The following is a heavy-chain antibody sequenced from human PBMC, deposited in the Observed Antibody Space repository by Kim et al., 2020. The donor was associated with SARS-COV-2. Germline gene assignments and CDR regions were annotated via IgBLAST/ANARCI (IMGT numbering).Heavy chain of an antibody. Sequence: DSVKGRFTISRDNSKTTLYLQMNSLRAEDTAVYYCAKERITMIVVVTVDYWGQGTLVTVSS. D-gene: IGHD3-22*01. CDR3: AKERITMIVVVTVDY. J-gene: IGHJ4*02. V-gene: IGHV3-23*01.